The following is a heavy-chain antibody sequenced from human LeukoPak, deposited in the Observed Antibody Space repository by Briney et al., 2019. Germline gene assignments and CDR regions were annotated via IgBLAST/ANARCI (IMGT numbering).Heavy chain of an antibody. CDR1: GGSISSYY. J-gene: IGHJ4*02. V-gene: IGHV4-59*12. D-gene: IGHD1-7*01. CDR3: AREGTY. Sequence: SETLSLTCTVSGGSISSYYWSWIRQPPGKGLEWIGYIYYSGSTYYNPSLKSRVTISVDTSKNQFSLKLSSVTAADTAVYYCAREGTYWGQGTLVTVSS. CDR2: IYYSGST.